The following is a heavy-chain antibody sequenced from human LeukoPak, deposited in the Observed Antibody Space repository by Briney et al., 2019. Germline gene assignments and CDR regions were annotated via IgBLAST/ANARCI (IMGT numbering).Heavy chain of an antibody. D-gene: IGHD3-22*01. V-gene: IGHV1-2*02. J-gene: IGHJ3*02. CDR1: GYTFTGYY. CDR3: ARDRVIVGPSDGFDI. CDR2: ISPNSGGT. Sequence: ASVKVSCKASGYTFTGYYVNWVRQAPGQGLEWMGWISPNSGGTNYAQKFQGRVTMSRDTSISTAYMELSRLRSDDTALYYCARDRVIVGPSDGFDIWGQGTMVTFSS.